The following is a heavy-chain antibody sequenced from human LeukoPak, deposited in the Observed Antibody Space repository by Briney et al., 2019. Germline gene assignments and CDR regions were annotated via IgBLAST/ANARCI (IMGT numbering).Heavy chain of an antibody. CDR3: ARGEAAAGNGIDY. D-gene: IGHD6-13*01. Sequence: AGGSLRLSCAASGFTFSNSWMHWVRQTPGKGLVWVSCLRSDGTTTYAESVKGRFTISRDSAKNTLYLQMNSLRAEDTAFYYCARGEAAAGNGIDYWGQGTLVTVSS. J-gene: IGHJ4*02. V-gene: IGHV3-74*01. CDR2: LRSDGTT. CDR1: GFTFSNSW.